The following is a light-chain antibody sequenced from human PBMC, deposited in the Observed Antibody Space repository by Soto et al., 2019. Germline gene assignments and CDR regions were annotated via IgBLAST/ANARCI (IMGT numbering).Light chain of an antibody. CDR3: QQLNDYPLT. CDR1: QDMSSY. J-gene: IGKJ5*01. V-gene: IGKV1-9*01. Sequence: QLTQSPSSLAASVGDRVTITCRASQDMSSYLAWYQQRPGKAPKLLIYAASTLQSGVPSRFSGNGSGTDFTLTISSLQPEDFATYYCQQLNDYPLTFGQGTRLEI. CDR2: AAS.